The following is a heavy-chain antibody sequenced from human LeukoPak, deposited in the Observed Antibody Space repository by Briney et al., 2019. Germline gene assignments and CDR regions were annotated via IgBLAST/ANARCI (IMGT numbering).Heavy chain of an antibody. CDR1: RFTFSWYG. D-gene: IGHD2-21*02. V-gene: IGHV3-64D*06. Sequence: GGSLRPSCLGSRFTFSWYGMNWVRQAPGRGLEYVSAISKNGGNTYYVDSVKGRFTISRDNSKNTLYLQMNSLRVEDTAVYFCVKDLSDRDVDYWGQGTLVTVSS. J-gene: IGHJ4*02. CDR2: ISKNGGNT. CDR3: VKDLSDRDVDY.